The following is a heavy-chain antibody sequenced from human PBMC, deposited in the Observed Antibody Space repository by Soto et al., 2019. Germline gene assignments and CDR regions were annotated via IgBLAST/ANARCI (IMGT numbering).Heavy chain of an antibody. CDR2: ISASGDRT. CDR1: GFAFSSYA. J-gene: IGHJ4*02. CDR3: AKAGSFPHYYFDY. D-gene: IGHD6-19*01. V-gene: IGHV3-23*01. Sequence: GGSLRLSCAASGFAFSSYAMTWVRQAPGKGLEWVSSISASGDRTHYSDSVRGRLTISRDNSKNTLCLQMNSLRAEDTAVYYCAKAGSFPHYYFDYWGQGTLVTVSS.